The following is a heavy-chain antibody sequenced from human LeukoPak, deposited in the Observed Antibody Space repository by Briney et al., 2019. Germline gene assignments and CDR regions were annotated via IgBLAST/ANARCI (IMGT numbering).Heavy chain of an antibody. J-gene: IGHJ4*02. CDR1: GGSISSGGYY. CDR3: ARGFSGYSYALDY. D-gene: IGHD5-18*01. CDR2: IYYSGST. Sequence: SETLSLTCTVSGGSISSGGYYWSWIRQHPGKGLEWIGYIYYSGSTNYNPSLKSRVTISVDTSKNQFSLKLSSVTAADTAVYYCARGFSGYSYALDYWGQGTLVTVSS. V-gene: IGHV4-61*08.